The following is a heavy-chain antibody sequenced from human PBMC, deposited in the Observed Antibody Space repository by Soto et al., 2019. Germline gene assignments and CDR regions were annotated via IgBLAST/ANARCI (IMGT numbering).Heavy chain of an antibody. D-gene: IGHD1-26*01. CDR2: ISYDARNK. CDR1: GFTFSDYT. J-gene: IGHJ4*02. CDR3: AKEGGLSGSYYISSSYYFDY. Sequence: GGSLRLSCVASGFTFSDYTLYWVRQAPGKGLEWVALISYDARNKWYADSVKGRFTISRDNSKNTVYPQMNSLTAEDTAVYYCAKEGGLSGSYYISSSYYFDYWGQGALVTVSS. V-gene: IGHV3-30*04.